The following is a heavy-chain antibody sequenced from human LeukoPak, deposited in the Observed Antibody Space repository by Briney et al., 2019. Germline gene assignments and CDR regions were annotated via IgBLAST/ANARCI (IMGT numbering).Heavy chain of an antibody. Sequence: SETLSLTCAVYGGSFSGYYWSWIRQPPGKGLEWIGEINHSGSTNYNPSLKSRVTISVDTSKNQFSLKLSSVTAADTAVYYCARAGGYSYALYSYYGMDVWGQGTTVTVSS. CDR3: ARAGGYSYALYSYYGMDV. J-gene: IGHJ6*02. V-gene: IGHV4-34*01. CDR2: INHSGST. D-gene: IGHD5-18*01. CDR1: GGSFSGYY.